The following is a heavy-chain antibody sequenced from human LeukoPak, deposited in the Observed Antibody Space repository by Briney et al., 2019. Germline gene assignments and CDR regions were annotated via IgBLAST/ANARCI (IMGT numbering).Heavy chain of an antibody. V-gene: IGHV3-30*18. CDR1: GFTFSSYG. Sequence: GGSLRLSCAASGFTFSSYGMHWVRQAPGKGLEWVAVISYDGSNKYYADSVKGRFTISRDNSKNTLYLQMNSLRAEDTAVYYCAKLVSPDWGQGTLVTVSS. CDR3: AKLVSPD. D-gene: IGHD2-21*01. J-gene: IGHJ4*02. CDR2: ISYDGSNK.